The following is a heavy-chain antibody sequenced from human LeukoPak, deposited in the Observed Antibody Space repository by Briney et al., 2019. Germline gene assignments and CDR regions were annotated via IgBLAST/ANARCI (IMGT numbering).Heavy chain of an antibody. CDR2: ISGSGGST. D-gene: IGHD2-15*01. CDR3: AKASQYCSGGSCYSGEFDY. Sequence: GGSLRLSCAASGFTVSSNYMSWVRQAPGKGLEWVSAISGSGGSTYYADSVKGRFTISRDNSKNTLYLQMNSLRAEDTAVYYCAKASQYCSGGSCYSGEFDYWGQGTLVTVSS. V-gene: IGHV3-23*01. J-gene: IGHJ4*02. CDR1: GFTVSSNY.